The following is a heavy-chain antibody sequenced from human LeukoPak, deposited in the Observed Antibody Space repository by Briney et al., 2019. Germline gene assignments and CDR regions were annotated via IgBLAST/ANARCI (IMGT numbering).Heavy chain of an antibody. CDR1: GFTFSSYA. CDR2: ISGSGGST. J-gene: IGHJ6*03. Sequence: GGSLRLSCAASGFTFSSYAMSWVRRAPGKGLEWVSAISGSGGSTYYADSVKGRFTISRDNSKNTLYLQMNSLRAEDTAVYYCAKEGSSVSAYYYYYMDVWGKGTTVTVSS. CDR3: AKEGSSVSAYYYYYMDV. V-gene: IGHV3-23*01.